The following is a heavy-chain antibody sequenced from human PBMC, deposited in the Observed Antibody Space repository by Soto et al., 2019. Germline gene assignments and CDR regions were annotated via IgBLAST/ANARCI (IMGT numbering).Heavy chain of an antibody. J-gene: IGHJ4*02. V-gene: IGHV3-72*01. CDR3: ATGANFYYDTSRY. Sequence: GGSLRLSCAASGFTFNDHYMDWVRQAPGKGLEWVGRARNKVNGYIIAYAASVKGRFTISRDDSKNSLYLQMNSLKTEDTAVYFCATGANFYYDTSRYWGQGTLVTVSS. D-gene: IGHD3-22*01. CDR1: GFTFNDHY. CDR2: ARNKVNGYII.